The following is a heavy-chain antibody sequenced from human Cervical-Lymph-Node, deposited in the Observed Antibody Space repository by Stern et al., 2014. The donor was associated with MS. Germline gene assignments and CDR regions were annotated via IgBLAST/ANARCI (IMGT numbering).Heavy chain of an antibody. Sequence: VQLVESGGGLVKPGGSLRLSCAASGFTFSDYYMTWIRQAPGKGLEWVSYISSGGNTKYYADSVKGRFTISRDNAKNSVYLQMNRLRAEDTAVYYCARDAQYCAGASCYLGTDPWGQGTLVTVSS. CDR1: GFTFSDYY. V-gene: IGHV3-11*01. J-gene: IGHJ5*02. CDR2: ISSGGNTK. CDR3: ARDAQYCAGASCYLGTDP. D-gene: IGHD2-2*01.